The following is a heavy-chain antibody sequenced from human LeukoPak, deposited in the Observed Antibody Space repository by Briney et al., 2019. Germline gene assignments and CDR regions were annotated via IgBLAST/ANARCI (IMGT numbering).Heavy chain of an antibody. Sequence: ASETLSLTCTASGGSISSYYWSWIRQPPGKGLEWIGYIYYSGSTNYNPSLKSRVTISVDTSKNQFSLKLSSVTAADTAVYYCAREGYSYGPFDYWGQGTLVTVSS. V-gene: IGHV4-59*01. D-gene: IGHD5-18*01. CDR2: IYYSGST. J-gene: IGHJ4*02. CDR1: GGSISSYY. CDR3: AREGYSYGPFDY.